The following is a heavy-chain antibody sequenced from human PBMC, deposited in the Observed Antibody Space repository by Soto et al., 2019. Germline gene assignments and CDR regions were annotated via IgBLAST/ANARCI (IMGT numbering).Heavy chain of an antibody. V-gene: IGHV3-48*01. J-gene: IGHJ5*02. CDR2: ISSSSSTI. CDR3: ARGGGSVVVAATKFNWFDP. Sequence: GGSLRLSCAASGFTFSSYSMKWVRQAPGKGLEWVSYISSSSSTIYYADSVKGRFTISRDNAKNSLYLQMNSLRAEDTAVYYCARGGGSVVVAATKFNWFDPWGQGTLVTVSS. CDR1: GFTFSSYS. D-gene: IGHD2-15*01.